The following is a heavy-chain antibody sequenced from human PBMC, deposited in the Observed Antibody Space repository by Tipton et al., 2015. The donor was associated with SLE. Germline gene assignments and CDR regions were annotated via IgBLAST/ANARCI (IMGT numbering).Heavy chain of an antibody. CDR2: IKSNSAGGTT. CDR3: TTDGGALGPDY. CDR1: GLTFEYAW. V-gene: IGHV3-15*01. J-gene: IGHJ4*02. Sequence: SLRLSCVASGLTFEYAWMSWFRQAPGMGLEWVGRIKSNSAGGTTDYAAPVKGRFTISRDDSKNTLYLQMNSPRIEDTAVYYCTTDGGALGPDYWGQGTLVTVSS. D-gene: IGHD3-16*01.